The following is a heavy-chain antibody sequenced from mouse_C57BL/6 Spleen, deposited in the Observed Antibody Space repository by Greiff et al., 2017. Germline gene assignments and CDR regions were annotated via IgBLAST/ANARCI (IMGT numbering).Heavy chain of an antibody. CDR2: ISDGGSYT. CDR3: ARDRHYGSARYFDV. D-gene: IGHD1-1*01. V-gene: IGHV5-4*01. Sequence: EVKLMESGGGLVKPGGSLKLSCAASGFTFSSYAMSWVRQTPEKRLEWVATISDGGSYTYYPANVKGRFTISRDNAKNNLYLQMSHLKSEDTAMDYCARDRHYGSARYFDVWGTGTTVTVSS. CDR1: GFTFSSYA. J-gene: IGHJ1*03.